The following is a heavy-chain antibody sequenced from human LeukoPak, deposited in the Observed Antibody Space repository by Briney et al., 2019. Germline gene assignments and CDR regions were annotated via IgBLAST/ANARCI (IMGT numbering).Heavy chain of an antibody. CDR2: IKPDGTTR. CDR3: ARSIPYGTTWYGRSDY. D-gene: IGHD6-13*01. V-gene: IGHV3-7*03. CDR1: GFPFSSYS. J-gene: IGHJ4*02. Sequence: GGSLRLSCAASGFPFSSYSMTWVRQAPGKGLEWVANIKPDGTTRFYVDSVKGRFTISRDNALNSLYLQMNSLRAEDTAIYYCARSIPYGTTWYGRSDYWGQGTLVTVSS.